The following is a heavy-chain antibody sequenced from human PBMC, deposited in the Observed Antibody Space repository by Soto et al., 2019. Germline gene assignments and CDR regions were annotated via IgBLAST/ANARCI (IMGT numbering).Heavy chain of an antibody. J-gene: IGHJ5*02. D-gene: IGHD3-3*01. V-gene: IGHV3-23*01. CDR1: GFTFSSHA. Sequence: LRLSCAASGFTFSSHAMSWVRQAPGKGLEWVSAISGSGGSTYYADSVKGRFTISRDNSKNTLYLQMNSLRAEDTAVYYCAKRRYYDFWSGSWFDPWGQGTLVTVSS. CDR3: AKRRYYDFWSGSWFDP. CDR2: ISGSGGST.